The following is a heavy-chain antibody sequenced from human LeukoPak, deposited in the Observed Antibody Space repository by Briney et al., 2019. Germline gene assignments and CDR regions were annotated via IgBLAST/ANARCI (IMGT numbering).Heavy chain of an antibody. CDR2: IYYSGST. J-gene: IGHJ4*02. CDR3: ASGRLQGGY. V-gene: IGHV4-61*10. Sequence: SQTLSLTCTVSGGSISSGSYYWSWIRQPAGKGLEWIGYIYYSGSTNYNPSLKSRVTISVDTSKNQFSLKLSSVTAADTAVYYCASGRLQGGYWGQGTLVTVSS. D-gene: IGHD4-11*01. CDR1: GGSISSGSYY.